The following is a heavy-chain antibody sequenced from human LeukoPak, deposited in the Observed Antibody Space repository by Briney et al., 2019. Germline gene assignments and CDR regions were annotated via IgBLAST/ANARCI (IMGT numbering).Heavy chain of an antibody. Sequence: PQTLSLTCTVSGGSISSGGYYWSWIRQPPGKGLEWIGYIYHSGSTYYNPSLKSRVTISVDRSKNQFSLKLSSVTAADTAVYYCAREGGYYYDSSGYYHAAPDYWGQGTLVTVSS. CDR3: AREGGYYYDSSGYYHAAPDY. D-gene: IGHD3-22*01. CDR1: GGSISSGGYY. J-gene: IGHJ4*02. CDR2: IYHSGST. V-gene: IGHV4-30-2*01.